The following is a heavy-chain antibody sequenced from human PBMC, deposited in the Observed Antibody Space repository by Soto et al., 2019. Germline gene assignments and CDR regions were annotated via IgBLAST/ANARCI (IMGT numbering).Heavy chain of an antibody. V-gene: IGHV4-31*03. CDR1: GGSISSGGYY. J-gene: IGHJ5*02. CDR2: IYYSGNT. CDR3: ARASGYCSGGSCPVRWFDP. D-gene: IGHD2-15*01. Sequence: SETLSLTCIVSGGSISSGGYYWNWVRQHPGKGLEWIGNIYYSGNTYYNPSLKSRISISVDTSENQFSLRLSSVTAADTAVYYCARASGYCSGGSCPVRWFDPWGQGTLVTVSS.